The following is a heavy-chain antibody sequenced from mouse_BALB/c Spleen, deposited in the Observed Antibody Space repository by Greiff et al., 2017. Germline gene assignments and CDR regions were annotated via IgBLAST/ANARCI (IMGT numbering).Heavy chain of an antibody. D-gene: IGHD1-1*01. V-gene: IGHV5-4*02. CDR2: ISDGGSYT. CDR1: GFTFSDYY. CDR3: ARNYYGSIYAMDY. J-gene: IGHJ4*01. Sequence: EVKLVESGGGLVKPGGSLKLSCAASGFTFSDYYMYWVRQTPEKRLEWVATISDGGSYTYYPDSVKGRFTISRDNAKNNLYLQMSSLKSEDTAMYYCARNYYGSIYAMDYWGQGTSVTVSS.